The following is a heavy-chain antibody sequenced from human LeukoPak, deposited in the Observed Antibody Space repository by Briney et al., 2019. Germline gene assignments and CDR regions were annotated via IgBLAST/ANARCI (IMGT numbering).Heavy chain of an antibody. D-gene: IGHD3-9*01. Sequence: GASVKVSCKASGYTFTSYYMHWVRQAPGQGLEWMGIINPSGGSTSYAQKFQGRVTMTRDTSTSTVYMELSSLRSEDTAVYHCARDLGSSYDILTGRPWAFDIWGQGTMVTVSS. CDR2: INPSGGST. CDR3: ARDLGSSYDILTGRPWAFDI. CDR1: GYTFTSYY. V-gene: IGHV1-46*01. J-gene: IGHJ3*02.